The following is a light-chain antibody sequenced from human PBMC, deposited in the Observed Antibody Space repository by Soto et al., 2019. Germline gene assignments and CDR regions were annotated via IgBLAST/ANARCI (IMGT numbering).Light chain of an antibody. Sequence: NFMLTQPHSVSESPGKTVTISCTGSGGNIGNTYVQWFQQRPDSVPTTVIYENDQRPSGVPDRFSGSIDSSSNSASLTISGLKTEDEADYYCQSYDSIDWVFGGGTKLTVL. CDR3: QSYDSIDWV. J-gene: IGLJ3*02. CDR1: GGNIGNTY. CDR2: END. V-gene: IGLV6-57*02.